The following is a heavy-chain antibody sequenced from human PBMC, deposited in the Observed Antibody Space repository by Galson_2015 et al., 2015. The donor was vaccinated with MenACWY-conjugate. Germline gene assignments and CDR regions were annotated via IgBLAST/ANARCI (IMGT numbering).Heavy chain of an antibody. CDR3: AKDIAVDGMWYFDY. Sequence: SLRLSCAASGYTFSTYAMPWVRQAPGKGLEWVSGISSSGGRPYYADSVKGRFTISRDNSKNTLYLQMNNLRAEDTALYYCAKDIAVDGMWYFDYWGQGTLVTVSS. D-gene: IGHD6-19*01. J-gene: IGHJ4*02. CDR2: ISSSGGRP. CDR1: GYTFSTYA. V-gene: IGHV3-23*01.